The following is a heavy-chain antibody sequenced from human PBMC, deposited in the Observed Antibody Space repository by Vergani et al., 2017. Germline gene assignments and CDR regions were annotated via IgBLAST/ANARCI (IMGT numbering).Heavy chain of an antibody. Sequence: EVQLVQSGAEVKKPGESLKISCKGSGYSFTSYWIGWVRQMPGKGLEWMGIIYPGDSDTRYSPSFQGQVTISADKSISTAYLQWSSLKASDTAMYYCARQIGSGYRGYGPDAFDIWGQGTMVTVSS. V-gene: IGHV5-51*01. D-gene: IGHD5-12*01. CDR2: IYPGDSDT. CDR3: ARQIGSGYRGYGPDAFDI. CDR1: GYSFTSYW. J-gene: IGHJ3*02.